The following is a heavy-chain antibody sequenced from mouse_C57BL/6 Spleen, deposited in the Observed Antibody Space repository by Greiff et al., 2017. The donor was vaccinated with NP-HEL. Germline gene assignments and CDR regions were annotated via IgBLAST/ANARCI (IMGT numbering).Heavy chain of an antibody. J-gene: IGHJ3*01. CDR1: GYTFTSYW. CDR3: ARPYDGYPAWFAY. CDR2: IDPNSGGT. Sequence: QVHVKQPGAELVKPGASVKLSCKASGYTFTSYWMHWVKQRPGRGLEWIGRIDPNSGGTKYNEKFKSKATLTVDKPSSTAYMQLSSLTSEDFAVYYCARPYDGYPAWFAYWGQGTLVTVSA. D-gene: IGHD2-3*01. V-gene: IGHV1-72*01.